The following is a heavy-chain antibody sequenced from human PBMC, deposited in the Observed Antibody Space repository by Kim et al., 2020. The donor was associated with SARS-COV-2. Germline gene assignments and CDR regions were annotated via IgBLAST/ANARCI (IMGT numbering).Heavy chain of an antibody. J-gene: IGHJ3*02. D-gene: IGHD1-1*01. Sequence: PSLKSRVTISLDTSKTQFSLKLSSVTAADTAVYYCARDHSTTGTADAFDIWGQGTMVTVSS. V-gene: IGHV4-59*01. CDR3: ARDHSTTGTADAFDI.